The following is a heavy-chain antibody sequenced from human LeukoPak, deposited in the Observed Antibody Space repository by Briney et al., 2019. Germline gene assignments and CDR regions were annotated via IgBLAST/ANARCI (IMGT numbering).Heavy chain of an antibody. CDR1: GFTFSSYA. CDR2: ISGSGGST. J-gene: IGHJ4*02. Sequence: GGSLRLSCAASGFTFSSYAMGWGRQAPGKGLNWVSTISGSGGSTYYADSVRGRFTISRDNSKNTLYLQMSSLRVEDTAVYYCAARPPIVVAGPFDHWGQGTLVTVSS. V-gene: IGHV3-23*01. CDR3: AARPPIVVAGPFDH. D-gene: IGHD6-19*01.